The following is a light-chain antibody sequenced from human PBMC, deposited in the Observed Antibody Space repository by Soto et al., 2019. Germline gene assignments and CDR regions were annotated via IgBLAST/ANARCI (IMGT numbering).Light chain of an antibody. Sequence: EIVMTQSPATLSVSPGERATLSCRASQSVSSKLAWYQQKPGQAPRLLIYGASTRATGIPARVSGSGPGTEFTLTISSLQSEDFAVYYCQQYNNWPPWTFGQGTKVEIK. CDR2: GAS. V-gene: IGKV3-15*01. CDR3: QQYNNWPPWT. J-gene: IGKJ1*01. CDR1: QSVSSK.